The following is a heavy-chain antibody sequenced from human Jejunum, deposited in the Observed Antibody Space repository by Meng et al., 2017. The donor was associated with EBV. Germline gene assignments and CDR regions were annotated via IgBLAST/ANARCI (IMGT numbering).Heavy chain of an antibody. CDR2: MNPSNGKT. CDR1: GFTFTNYD. V-gene: IGHV1-8*01. Sequence: QVQRVQSGDEVKKTGATVKVSCKAFGFTFTNYDINWVRQASGQGLEWMGWMNPSNGKTGYAQKFQGRVTMTRDASTSTAYMELSSLRSDDTAVYFCARGAQPIDLWGQGTLVTVSS. CDR3: ARGAQPIDL. D-gene: IGHD3-3*01. J-gene: IGHJ5*02.